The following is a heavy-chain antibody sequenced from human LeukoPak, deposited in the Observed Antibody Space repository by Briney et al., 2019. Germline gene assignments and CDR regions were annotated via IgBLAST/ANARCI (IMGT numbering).Heavy chain of an antibody. CDR2: IYYRGST. CDR3: QSRFLEWLLDY. D-gene: IGHD3-3*01. CDR1: GDSINSSSNS. Sequence: SETLSLTCTVSGDSINSSSNSWGWIRQPPGKGLEWIGTIYYRGSTHYNPSLKSRVTISVDASKNQFSLKLNSVTAADTAMYYCQSRFLEWLLDYWGQGTLVTVSS. V-gene: IGHV4-39*01. J-gene: IGHJ4*02.